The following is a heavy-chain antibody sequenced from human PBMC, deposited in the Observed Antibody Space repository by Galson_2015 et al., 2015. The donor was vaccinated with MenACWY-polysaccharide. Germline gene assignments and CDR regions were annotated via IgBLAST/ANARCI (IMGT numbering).Heavy chain of an antibody. CDR1: GFTFTSNW. D-gene: IGHD3-10*01. CDR2: INSDGSIT. V-gene: IGHV3-74*01. Sequence: SLRLSCAASGFTFTSNWMHWVRQAPGKGLVWASRINSDGSITSYADSVKGRFTISRDNAKKMLYLQMNSLRDEDTAVYYCVRDRELYIWGQGTMVTVSS. CDR3: VRDRELYI. J-gene: IGHJ3*02.